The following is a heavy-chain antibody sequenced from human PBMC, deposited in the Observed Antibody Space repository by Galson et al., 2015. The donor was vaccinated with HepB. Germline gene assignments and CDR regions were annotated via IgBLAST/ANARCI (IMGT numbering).Heavy chain of an antibody. Sequence: SLRLSCAASGFTFSSYTMNWVRQAPGKGLEWVSFISTDGIRRHYGESVEGRFTVSRDNVKNSLYLYINNPRADDTAVYYCARVLSHGMDVWGQGTTVIVSS. CDR3: ARVLSHGMDV. CDR1: GFTFSSYT. J-gene: IGHJ6*02. CDR2: ISTDGIRR. V-gene: IGHV3-48*01.